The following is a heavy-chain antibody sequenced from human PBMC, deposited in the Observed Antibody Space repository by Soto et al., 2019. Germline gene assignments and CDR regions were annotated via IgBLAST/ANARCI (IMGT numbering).Heavy chain of an antibody. CDR1: GGSSTGYY. Sequence: QVQLRESGPGLVRPSETLSLTCTVSGGSSTGYYWSWIRQPPGKGLEWIGYIYDSWPTTYNAALKSRITISPATAKNQFSLNLRSVTAADTAVYYCARRNYGEEGSFFDFWGQGLLVTVSS. CDR3: ARRNYGEEGSFFDF. CDR2: IYDSWPT. V-gene: IGHV4-59*08. J-gene: IGHJ4*02. D-gene: IGHD4-17*01.